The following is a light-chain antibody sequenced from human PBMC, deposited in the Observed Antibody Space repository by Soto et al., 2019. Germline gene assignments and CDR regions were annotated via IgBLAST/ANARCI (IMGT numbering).Light chain of an antibody. V-gene: IGKV3-20*01. Sequence: EIVLTQSPDTLSLSPGERATLSCRASQSIYRNFLAWYQQKPGQDPRLLIYGASSRATGIPDRFSGSGSGTDFTLSISRLEPEDFAVYFCQQDGSSPSTFGPGTKVNI. J-gene: IGKJ3*01. CDR3: QQDGSSPST. CDR1: QSIYRNF. CDR2: GAS.